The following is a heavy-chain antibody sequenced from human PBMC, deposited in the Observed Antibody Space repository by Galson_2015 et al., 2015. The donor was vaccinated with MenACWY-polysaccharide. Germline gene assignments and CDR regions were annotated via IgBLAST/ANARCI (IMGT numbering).Heavy chain of an antibody. CDR2: ISTYNDNT. CDR3: ARAVGDLDY. J-gene: IGHJ4*02. D-gene: IGHD2-21*02. CDR1: GYTFNNYG. Sequence: SVKVSCKASGYTFNNYGISWVRQAPGQGLEWMGWISTYNDNTNYAQKFQGRVTMTSDTSINTAYMELTSRRSDDTAVYYCARAVGDLDYWGQGTLVTVSS. V-gene: IGHV1-18*01.